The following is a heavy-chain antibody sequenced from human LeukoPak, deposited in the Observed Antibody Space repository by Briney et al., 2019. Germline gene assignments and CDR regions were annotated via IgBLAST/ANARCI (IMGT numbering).Heavy chain of an antibody. V-gene: IGHV1-24*01. J-gene: IGHJ3*02. CDR3: ARSYHYYDSSGYSMGDAFEI. CDR2: FDPEDGET. CDR1: GYTLTELS. Sequence: ASVKVSCKVSGYTLTELSMHWVRQAPGKGLEWMGGFDPEDGETIYAQKFQGRVTMTEDTSTDTAYMELSSLRSEDTAVYYCARSYHYYDSSGYSMGDAFEIWGQGTMVTVSS. D-gene: IGHD3-22*01.